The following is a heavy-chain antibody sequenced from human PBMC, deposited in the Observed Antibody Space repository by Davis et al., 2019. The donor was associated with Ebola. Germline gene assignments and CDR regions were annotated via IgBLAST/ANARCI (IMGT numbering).Heavy chain of an antibody. J-gene: IGHJ6*02. CDR3: ARDRGSWYYYDYGMDV. Sequence: GESLKISCAASGFTFTSYSMNWFRHAPGKGLEWVSYINSSSSTIYYADSVKGRFTISRDNAKNSLYLQMNSLRAEDTAVYYCARDRGSWYYYDYGMDVWGQGTTVTVSS. CDR2: INSSSSTI. CDR1: GFTFTSYS. D-gene: IGHD6-13*01. V-gene: IGHV3-48*04.